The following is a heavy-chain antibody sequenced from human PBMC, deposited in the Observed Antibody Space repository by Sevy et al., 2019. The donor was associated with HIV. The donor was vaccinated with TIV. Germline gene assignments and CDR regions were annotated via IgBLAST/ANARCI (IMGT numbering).Heavy chain of an antibody. CDR2: ISYDGRNK. D-gene: IGHD3-16*01. V-gene: IGHV3-30*04. Sequence: GGSLRLSCAASGFTFSTYAIHWVRQAPGKGLEWVAVISYDGRNKYYGHSVKGRFTISRDNSKNTLYLQMNTLRAEDTAVYYCARDPGGRDGYNRFDYWGQGTLVTVSS. CDR1: GFTFSTYA. J-gene: IGHJ4*02. CDR3: ARDPGGRDGYNRFDY.